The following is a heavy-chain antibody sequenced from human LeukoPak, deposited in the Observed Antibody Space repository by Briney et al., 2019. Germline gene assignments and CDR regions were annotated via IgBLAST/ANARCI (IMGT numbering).Heavy chain of an antibody. Sequence: GRSLRLSCAASGFTFSNYALHWVRQAPGKGLEWVAVISYDDTNKYYVDSVKGRFTISRDNSKNTLYLQMNSLRAEDTAVYYCARDSMTTVTWSIDYWGQGTLVTVSS. CDR1: GFTFSNYA. V-gene: IGHV3-30*04. CDR3: ARDSMTTVTWSIDY. CDR2: ISYDDTNK. D-gene: IGHD4-17*01. J-gene: IGHJ4*02.